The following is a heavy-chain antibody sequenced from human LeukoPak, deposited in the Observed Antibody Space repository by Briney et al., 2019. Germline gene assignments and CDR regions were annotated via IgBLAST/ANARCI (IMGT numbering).Heavy chain of an antibody. V-gene: IGHV3-23*01. Sequence: GGSLRLSCAASGFTFSSYAMSWVRQAPGKGLEWVSAISGSGGSTYYADSVKGRFTISRDNSKNTLYLQMNSLRAEDTAVYYCAKDPLTIFGVVIPKYNWFDPWGQGTLDTVSS. J-gene: IGHJ5*02. CDR3: AKDPLTIFGVVIPKYNWFDP. CDR2: ISGSGGST. CDR1: GFTFSSYA. D-gene: IGHD3-3*01.